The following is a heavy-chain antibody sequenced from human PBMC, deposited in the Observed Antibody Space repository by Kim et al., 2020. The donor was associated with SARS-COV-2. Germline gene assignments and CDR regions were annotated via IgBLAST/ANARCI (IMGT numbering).Heavy chain of an antibody. CDR3: TRGSNTWYTSAY. Sequence: YYVDSVKGRFTISRDNSRTSLFLQMNSLRTEDTALYYCTRGSNTWYTSAYWGQGTLVTVSS. V-gene: IGHV3-43*01. J-gene: IGHJ4*02. D-gene: IGHD6-13*01.